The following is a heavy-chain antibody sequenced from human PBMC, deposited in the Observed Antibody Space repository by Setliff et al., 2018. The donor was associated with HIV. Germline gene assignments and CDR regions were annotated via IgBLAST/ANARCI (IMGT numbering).Heavy chain of an antibody. D-gene: IGHD3-3*01. J-gene: IGHJ4*02. V-gene: IGHV4-31*03. Sequence: SETLSLTCTVSGGSISSGGYYWSWIRQHPGKGLEWIGYIHYSGNTYSNPSLNSRISISVDMSKNKFSLKLSSLTAADTAVYYYARGGLGVVTSFDSWGPGTLVTVSS. CDR3: ARGGLGVVTSFDS. CDR2: IHYSGNT. CDR1: GGSISSGGYY.